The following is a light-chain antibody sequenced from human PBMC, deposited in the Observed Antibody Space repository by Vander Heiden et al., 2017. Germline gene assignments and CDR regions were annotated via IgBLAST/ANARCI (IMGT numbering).Light chain of an antibody. V-gene: IGLV3-25*03. CDR3: QSADSSGTLVV. Sequence: SYELTQPPSVSVSPGQTARITCSGDALPKQYAYWYQQKPGQAPVLVIYKDSERPSGIPERFSGSSSGTTVTLTSSGVQAEDEADYYCQSADSSGTLVVFGGGTKLTVL. CDR2: KDS. J-gene: IGLJ2*01. CDR1: ALPKQY.